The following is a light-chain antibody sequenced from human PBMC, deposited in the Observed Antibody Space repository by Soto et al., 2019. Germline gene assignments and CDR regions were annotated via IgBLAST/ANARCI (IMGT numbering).Light chain of an antibody. V-gene: IGKV1-5*03. Sequence: DIQMTQSPSTLSASVGDRVTITCRASQSIRGSLAWYQPKQGKEPNLLIYDASNLKSGVPSRFSGSGSGTEYTLTISSLQNADSASYYCQQYNGYWTLGQGTRVEIK. CDR2: DAS. CDR3: QQYNGYWT. J-gene: IGKJ1*01. CDR1: QSIRGS.